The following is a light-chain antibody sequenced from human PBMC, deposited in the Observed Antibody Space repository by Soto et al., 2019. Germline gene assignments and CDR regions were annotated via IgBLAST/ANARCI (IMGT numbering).Light chain of an antibody. CDR3: SSYAGSSNV. Sequence: SALTQPPSASGSPGQSVAISCTGTSSDVGGYNYVSWYQQHPGKAPKLMIYEVNKRPSGVPDRFSGSKSGNTASLTVSGLQAEDEGDYYCSSYAGSSNVFGTGTKVTVL. V-gene: IGLV2-8*01. J-gene: IGLJ1*01. CDR1: SSDVGGYNY. CDR2: EVN.